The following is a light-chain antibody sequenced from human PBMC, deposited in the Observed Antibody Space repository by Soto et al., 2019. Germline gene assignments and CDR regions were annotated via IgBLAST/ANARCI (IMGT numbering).Light chain of an antibody. CDR2: GAS. CDR3: HQYGSSPWT. CDR1: QSVSGSY. V-gene: IGKV3-20*01. J-gene: IGKJ1*01. Sequence: EIVLTQSPGTLSLSPGERATLSCRASQSVSGSYLAWYQQKPGQAPRLLIYGASSRATGIPDRFSGSGSGTDFTLTISRLEPEDFAVYYCHQYGSSPWTVGQGTKVEVK.